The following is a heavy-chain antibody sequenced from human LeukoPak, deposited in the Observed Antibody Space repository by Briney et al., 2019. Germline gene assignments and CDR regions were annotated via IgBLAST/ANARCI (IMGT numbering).Heavy chain of an antibody. J-gene: IGHJ4*02. CDR3: TRSPEWDPKQLGFKYFDY. D-gene: IGHD1-26*01. CDR1: GFNFPGDG. Sequence: GGSLRLSCAASGFNFPGDGMSWVRQAPGKGLEWISGINWNGGDKRYAVSVRGRFTISRDNARNSLYSHMDSLRGEDTALYYCTRSPEWDPKQLGFKYFDYWGQGALVTVSS. CDR2: INWNGGDK. V-gene: IGHV3-20*04.